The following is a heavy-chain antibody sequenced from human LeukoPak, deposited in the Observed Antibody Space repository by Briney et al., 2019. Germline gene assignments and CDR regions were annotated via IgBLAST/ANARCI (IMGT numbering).Heavy chain of an antibody. Sequence: GGSLRLSCAASGFTFSNYHMHWVRQAPGKGLEWVAVIWYDGGNKYYADSVKGRFTISRDKSKNTLYLQMNSLGAEDTAFYYCARDSYGADYWGQGTLVTVSS. CDR1: GFTFSNYH. V-gene: IGHV3-33*01. D-gene: IGHD4/OR15-4a*01. CDR2: IWYDGGNK. J-gene: IGHJ4*02. CDR3: ARDSYGADY.